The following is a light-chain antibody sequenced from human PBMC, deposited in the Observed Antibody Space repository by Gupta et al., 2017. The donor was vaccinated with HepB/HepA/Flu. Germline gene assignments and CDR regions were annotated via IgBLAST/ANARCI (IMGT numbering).Light chain of an antibody. Sequence: QSVLTQPPSASGTPGQRVNISCSGSSSNIGSNTVNWYQQLPGTAPKLLIYSNNQRPSGVPDRFSGSKSGTSASLATSGLQSEDEADYYCAAWDDSLNGYVFGTGTKVTVL. V-gene: IGLV1-44*01. CDR1: SSNIGSNT. J-gene: IGLJ1*01. CDR3: AAWDDSLNGYV. CDR2: SNN.